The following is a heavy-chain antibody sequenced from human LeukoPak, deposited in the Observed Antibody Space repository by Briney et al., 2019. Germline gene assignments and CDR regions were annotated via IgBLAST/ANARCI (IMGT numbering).Heavy chain of an antibody. CDR2: ISPILDTA. CDR3: APRGAVFRHSYYY. D-gene: IGHD3-10*01. J-gene: IGHJ4*02. V-gene: IGHV1-69*13. CDR1: GGTFSSYA. Sequence: SVKVSCKASGGTFSSYAISWVRQAPGQGLEWMGGISPILDTANYAQKFQGRVTITADEPTSTAYLELSSLRSDDTAVYYCAPRGAVFRHSYYYWGQATLVTVSS.